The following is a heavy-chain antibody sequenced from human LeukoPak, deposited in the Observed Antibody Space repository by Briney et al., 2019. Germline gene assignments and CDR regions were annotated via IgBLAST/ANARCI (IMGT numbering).Heavy chain of an antibody. CDR3: IRHFRSADL. Sequence: GGSLRLSRAASGFTFSSDALSWVRQAPGKELEWVSGIGESGDNTYYADSVKGRFTISRDNAKNTVYLEMNSLSVEDTATYYCIRHFRSADLWGQGTLVTVTS. CDR2: IGESGDNT. D-gene: IGHD3-3*02. J-gene: IGHJ5*02. V-gene: IGHV3-23*01. CDR1: GFTFSSDA.